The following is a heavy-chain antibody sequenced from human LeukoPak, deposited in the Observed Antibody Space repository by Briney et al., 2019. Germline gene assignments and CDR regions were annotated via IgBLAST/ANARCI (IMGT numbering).Heavy chain of an antibody. Sequence: SQTLSLTCNVSGGSVTSGSYYWTWIRQPAGKGLEWIGRISTSGATKYNPSLKSRVTISIDMSKNQFSLKLSSVTAADTAVYYCARGAPPLGRYFDYWGQGTLVTVSS. D-gene: IGHD7-27*01. V-gene: IGHV4-61*02. CDR1: GGSVTSGSYY. CDR2: ISTSGAT. J-gene: IGHJ4*02. CDR3: ARGAPPLGRYFDY.